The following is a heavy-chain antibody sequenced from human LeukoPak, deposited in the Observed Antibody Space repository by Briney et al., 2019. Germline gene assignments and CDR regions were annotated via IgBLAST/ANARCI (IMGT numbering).Heavy chain of an antibody. CDR3: ARDGGLERPFGMDV. CDR2: IYYSGST. V-gene: IGHV4-31*03. Sequence: SETLSLTCTVSGGSISSGGYYWSWIRQHPGKGLEWIGYIYYSGSTYYSPSLKSRVTISVDTSKDQFSLKLSSVTAADTAVYYCARDGGLERPFGMDVWGQGTTVTVSS. D-gene: IGHD1-1*01. J-gene: IGHJ6*02. CDR1: GGSISSGGYY.